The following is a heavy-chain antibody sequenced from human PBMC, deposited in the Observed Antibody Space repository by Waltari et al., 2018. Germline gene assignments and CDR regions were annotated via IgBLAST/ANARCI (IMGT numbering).Heavy chain of an antibody. CDR1: GGSISSHY. Sequence: QVQLQESGPGLVKPSETLSLTCTVSGGSISSHYWSWIRQPPGKGLEWIGYIYYSGSTNYNPSLKSRVTISVDTSKNQFSLKLSSVTAADTAVYYCASSYDGVDYWGQGTLVTVSS. D-gene: IGHD5-12*01. J-gene: IGHJ4*02. V-gene: IGHV4-59*11. CDR3: ASSYDGVDY. CDR2: IYYSGST.